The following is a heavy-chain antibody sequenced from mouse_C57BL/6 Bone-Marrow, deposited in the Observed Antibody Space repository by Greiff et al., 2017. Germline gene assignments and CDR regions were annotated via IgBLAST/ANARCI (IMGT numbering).Heavy chain of an antibody. J-gene: IGHJ3*01. Sequence: EVMLVESGGDLVKPGGSLKLSCAASGFTFSSYAMSWVRQTPDKRLEWVATISSGGSYTYYPDSVKGRFSISRENAKTTLYLQMSSRKSEDTAMYYCARRRGFAYWGQGTLVTVSA. CDR2: ISSGGSYT. CDR3: ARRRGFAY. V-gene: IGHV5-6*02. CDR1: GFTFSSYA.